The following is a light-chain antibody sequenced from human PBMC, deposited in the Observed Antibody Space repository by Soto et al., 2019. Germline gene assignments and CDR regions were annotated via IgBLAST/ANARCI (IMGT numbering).Light chain of an antibody. CDR1: GSNIGTHA. V-gene: IGLV1-44*01. CDR2: RNH. Sequence: QSVLTQSPSESATPGQRVTISCSGSGSNIGTHAVNWYQQVPVTAPTLLIFRNHQRPSGVPDRFSGSKSGTSASLAISGPQSEDEADYYCAAWDDSLRAVVFGGGTKLTVL. J-gene: IGLJ2*01. CDR3: AAWDDSLRAVV.